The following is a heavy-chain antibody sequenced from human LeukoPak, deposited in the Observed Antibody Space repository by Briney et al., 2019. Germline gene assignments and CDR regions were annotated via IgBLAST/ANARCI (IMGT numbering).Heavy chain of an antibody. Sequence: GRSLRLSCAASGFTFDDYAMHWVRQAPGKGLEWVSGISWNSGSIGYADSVKGRFTISRDNAKNSLYLQMNSLRAEDMALYYCAKAYYGSGLDWGQGTTVTVSS. J-gene: IGHJ6*02. D-gene: IGHD3-10*01. CDR2: ISWNSGSI. CDR3: AKAYYGSGLD. V-gene: IGHV3-9*03. CDR1: GFTFDDYA.